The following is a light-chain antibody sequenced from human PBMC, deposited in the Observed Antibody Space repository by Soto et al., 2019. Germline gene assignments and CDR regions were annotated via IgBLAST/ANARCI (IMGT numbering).Light chain of an antibody. V-gene: IGKV3-11*01. CDR3: QQRSNWPWK. CDR2: DAS. Sequence: EIVLTQSPARPSLSPGERATLSCRASQSVSSYLAWYQQKPGQAPRLLIYDASNRATGIPARFSGSGSGTDFTLTISSLEPEDFAVYYCQQRSNWPWKFGQGTKVDIK. J-gene: IGKJ1*01. CDR1: QSVSSY.